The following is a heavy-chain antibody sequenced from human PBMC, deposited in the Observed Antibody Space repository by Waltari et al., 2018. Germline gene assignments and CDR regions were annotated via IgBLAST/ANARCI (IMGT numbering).Heavy chain of an antibody. D-gene: IGHD6-13*01. J-gene: IGHJ4*02. CDR1: GFTFSSYS. V-gene: IGHV3-21*01. Sequence: DVQLVESGGGLVKPGGSLRLSRAASGFTFSSYSMHWVRQAPGKGLGWVASISSGGTYIYYTYSVKGRFTISRGSVTDSLYLQMNSLRVEDTATYFCVRSTSWRYYFDTWGQGTLVAVSS. CDR2: ISSGGTYI. CDR3: VRSTSWRYYFDT.